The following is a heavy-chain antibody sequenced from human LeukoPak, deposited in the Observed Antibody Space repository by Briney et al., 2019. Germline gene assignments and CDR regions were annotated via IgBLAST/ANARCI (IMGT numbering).Heavy chain of an antibody. CDR2: IKQDGSEK. D-gene: IGHD2-2*01. J-gene: IGHJ6*04. V-gene: IGHV3-7*03. CDR3: ARRLGYCSSTSCYGGGYYYYYGMDV. CDR1: GFTLSSYW. Sequence: GGSLRLSCAASGFTLSSYWMSWVRQAPGKGLEWVANIKQDGSEKYYVDSVKGRFTISRDNAKNSLYLQMNSLRAEDTAVYYCARRLGYCSSTSCYGGGYYYYYGMDVWGKGTTVTVSS.